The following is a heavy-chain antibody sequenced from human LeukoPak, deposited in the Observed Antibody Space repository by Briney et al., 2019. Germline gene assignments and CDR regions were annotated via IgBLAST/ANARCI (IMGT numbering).Heavy chain of an antibody. CDR3: ARASYGSGSYKY. CDR1: GGSISSYY. D-gene: IGHD3-10*01. CDR2: IYYSGST. Sequence: SETLSLTCTVSGGSISSYYWSWIRQPPGKGLEWIGYIYYSGSTNYNPSLKSRVTISVDTSKNQFSLKLSSVTAADTAVYYCARASYGSGSYKYWGQGTLVTVSS. V-gene: IGHV4-59*01. J-gene: IGHJ4*02.